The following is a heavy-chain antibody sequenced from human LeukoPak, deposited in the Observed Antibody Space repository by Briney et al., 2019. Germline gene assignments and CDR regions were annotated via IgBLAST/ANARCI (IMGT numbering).Heavy chain of an antibody. CDR2: ISGNGNNT. CDR3: AKTLSSGWSGKYYFDY. J-gene: IGHJ4*02. V-gene: IGHV3-23*01. D-gene: IGHD6-19*01. Sequence: GGSLRLSCAASGFTFSTYAISWVRQAPGKGLEWVSGISGNGNNTYYADSVKGRFTIYRDNSKSRLSLQMNSLRAEDTAVYYCAKTLSSGWSGKYYFDYWGQGTLVSVSS. CDR1: GFTFSTYA.